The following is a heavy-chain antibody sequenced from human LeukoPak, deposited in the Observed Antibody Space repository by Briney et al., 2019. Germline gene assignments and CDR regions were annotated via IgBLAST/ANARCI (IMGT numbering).Heavy chain of an antibody. V-gene: IGHV3-21*01. CDR1: GFTFSSYS. CDR3: ARDLSGSYHTPFGY. Sequence: GGSLRLSGAASGFTFSSYSMNGVRQAPGKGLEGVSSISSTTSYIYYADSVKGRFTISRDNAKNSLYLQMNNLRAEDTAVYYCARDLSGSYHTPFGYWGQGTLVTVSS. J-gene: IGHJ4*02. D-gene: IGHD1-26*01. CDR2: ISSTTSYI.